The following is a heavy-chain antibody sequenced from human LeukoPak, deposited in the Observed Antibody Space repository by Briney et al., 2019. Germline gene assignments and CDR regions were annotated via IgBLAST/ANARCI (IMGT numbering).Heavy chain of an antibody. CDR3: ARDHLLSDFWSGFHYYYYMDV. V-gene: IGHV1-69*13. CDR2: IIPIFGTA. Sequence: SVKVSCKASGGTFSSYAISWVRQAPGQGLEWMGGIIPIFGTANYAQKFQGRVTITADESTSAAYVELSSLRSEDTAVYYCARDHLLSDFWSGFHYYYYMDVWGKGTTVTVSS. J-gene: IGHJ6*03. D-gene: IGHD3-3*01. CDR1: GGTFSSYA.